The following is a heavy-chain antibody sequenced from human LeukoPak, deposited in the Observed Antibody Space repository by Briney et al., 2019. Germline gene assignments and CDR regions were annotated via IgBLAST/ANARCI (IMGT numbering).Heavy chain of an antibody. CDR1: GYTLTELS. V-gene: IGHV1-24*01. CDR3: ATGDLVGAKTFWFDP. J-gene: IGHJ5*02. D-gene: IGHD1-26*01. Sequence: ASVKVSCKVSGYTLTELSMHWVRQAPGKGLERMGGFDPEDGETIYAQKFQGRVTMTEDTSTDTAYMELSSLRSEDTAVYYCATGDLVGAKTFWFDPWGQGTLVTVSS. CDR2: FDPEDGET.